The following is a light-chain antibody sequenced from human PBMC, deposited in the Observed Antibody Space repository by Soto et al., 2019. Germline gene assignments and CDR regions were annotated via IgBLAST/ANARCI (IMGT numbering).Light chain of an antibody. CDR3: QSYDNSLSVGV. CDR2: TNT. CDR1: TSNIGACYD. Sequence: QSVLTQPPSVSGSPGQRVIISYTGSTSNIGACYDVHWYQQLPGTAPKLHIYTNTNRPSGVPDRFSGSKSGTSASLAITGLQAQDEADYYCQSYDNSLSVGVFGTGTKLTVL. J-gene: IGLJ1*01. V-gene: IGLV1-40*01.